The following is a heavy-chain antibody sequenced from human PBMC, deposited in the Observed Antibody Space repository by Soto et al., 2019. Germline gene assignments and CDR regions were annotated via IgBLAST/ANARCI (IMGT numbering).Heavy chain of an antibody. Sequence: PGGSLRLSCAASGFTFSGYAMSWVRQAPGKGLEWVSTISGGGGSAYYTDSVKGRFTISRDNSKNTLSLRMKSLRAEDTAVYYCVKGGCSGGSCYPLEYWGQGTLVTVSS. J-gene: IGHJ4*02. CDR3: VKGGCSGGSCYPLEY. CDR2: ISGGGGSA. CDR1: GFTFSGYA. D-gene: IGHD2-15*01. V-gene: IGHV3-23*01.